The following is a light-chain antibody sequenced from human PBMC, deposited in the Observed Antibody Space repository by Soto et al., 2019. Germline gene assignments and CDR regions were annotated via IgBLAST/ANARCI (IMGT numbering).Light chain of an antibody. CDR2: DAS. V-gene: IGKV1-5*01. CDR3: QQYESYSPLT. CDR1: QSISDS. Sequence: DIQMTQSPSTLSASVGDRVTITCRVSQSISDSLAWYQQKPGKAPYLLISDASSLESGVPSRFSGRRSGTEFTLTISSLQPDDFGTYYCQQYESYSPLTFGGGTKVDIK. J-gene: IGKJ4*01.